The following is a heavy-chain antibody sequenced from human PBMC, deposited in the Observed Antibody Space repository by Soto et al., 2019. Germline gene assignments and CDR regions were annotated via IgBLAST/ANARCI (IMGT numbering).Heavy chain of an antibody. V-gene: IGHV4-34*01. CDR2: IDHSGST. CDR3: ARVPFDYADYRTPN. Sequence: SETLSLTCAVYGGSFSGYYWSWIRQPPGKGLEWIGEIDHSGSTNYNPSLKSRVTISVDTSKNQFSLKLSSVTAADTAVYYCARVPFDYADYRTPNWGQGTLVTVSS. J-gene: IGHJ4*02. D-gene: IGHD4-17*01. CDR1: GGSFSGYY.